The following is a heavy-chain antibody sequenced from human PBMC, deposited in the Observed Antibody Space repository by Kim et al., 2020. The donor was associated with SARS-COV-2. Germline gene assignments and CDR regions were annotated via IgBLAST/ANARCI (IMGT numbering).Heavy chain of an antibody. CDR2: SGST. Sequence: SETLSLTCTVSGGSISSYYWSWIRQPPGKGLEWIGSGSTNYNPSLKSRVTISVDTSKNHFSLKLSSVTAADTAVYYCATGGRRGRDWFDPWGQGTLVTVSS. CDR3: ATGGRRGRDWFDP. J-gene: IGHJ5*02. D-gene: IGHD3-10*01. V-gene: IGHV4-59*01. CDR1: GGSISSYY.